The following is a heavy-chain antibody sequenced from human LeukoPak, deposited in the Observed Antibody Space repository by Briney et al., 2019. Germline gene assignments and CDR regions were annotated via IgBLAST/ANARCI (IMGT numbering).Heavy chain of an antibody. V-gene: IGHV1-18*01. Sequence: ASVKVSCKASGYTFTSYGISWVRQAPGQGLEWMGWISAYNGNTNYAQKLQGKVTMTTDTSTSTAYMELRSLRSDDTAVYYCARPFYPGIAVAGHFQHWGQGTLVTVSS. CDR3: ARPFYPGIAVAGHFQH. J-gene: IGHJ1*01. CDR1: GYTFTSYG. CDR2: ISAYNGNT. D-gene: IGHD6-19*01.